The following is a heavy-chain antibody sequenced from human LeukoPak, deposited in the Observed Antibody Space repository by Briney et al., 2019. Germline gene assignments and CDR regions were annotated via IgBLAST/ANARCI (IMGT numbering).Heavy chain of an antibody. CDR3: ARVRSSGSV. CDR1: GYIFTNYG. V-gene: IGHV1-18*01. Sequence: ASVKVSCKASGYIFTNYGISWVRQAPGQGLEWMGWISDYNGNTNNAQKLQGRVTITADESTSTAYRELSSLRSEDTAVYYCARVRSSGSVWGQGTLVTVSS. D-gene: IGHD6-25*01. CDR2: ISDYNGNT. J-gene: IGHJ4*02.